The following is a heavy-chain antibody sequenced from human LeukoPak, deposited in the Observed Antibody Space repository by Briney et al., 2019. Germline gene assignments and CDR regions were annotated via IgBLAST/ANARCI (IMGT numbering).Heavy chain of an antibody. CDR3: ARTDYYGSGSYSDY. CDR2: IIPIFGTA. J-gene: IGHJ4*02. D-gene: IGHD3-10*01. CDR1: GGTFSSYA. V-gene: IGHV1-69*05. Sequence: GASVKVSCKASGGTFSSYAISWVRQAPGQGLEWMGGIIPIFGTANYAQKFQGRVTITTDESTSTAYMELSSLRSEDTAVYYCARTDYYGSGSYSDYWGQGTLVTVSS.